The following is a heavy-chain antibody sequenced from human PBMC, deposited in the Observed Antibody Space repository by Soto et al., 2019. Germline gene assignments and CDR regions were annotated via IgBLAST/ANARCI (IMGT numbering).Heavy chain of an antibody. CDR2: IYYSGST. Sequence: PSETLSLTCTVSGGSISSYYWSWIRQPPGKGLEWIGYIYYSGSTNYNPSLKSRVTISVDTSKNQFSLKLSSVTAADTAVYYCGRGGAGLASVAYGGKGTWVPVSP. V-gene: IGHV4-59*01. J-gene: IGHJ4*02. CDR3: GRGGAGLASVAY. D-gene: IGHD6-19*01. CDR1: GGSISSYY.